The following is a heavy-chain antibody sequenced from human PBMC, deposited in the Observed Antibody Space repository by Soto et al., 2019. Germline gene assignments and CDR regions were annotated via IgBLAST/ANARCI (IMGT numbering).Heavy chain of an antibody. Sequence: GESLRLSCAASGFSFGSYALSWFRQAPGKGLEWVSTISGSDGKTFYADSVKGRFSISRDTSQNTLYLQMNSLRADDTAIYYCARWSYLDYWGQGTRVTVSS. CDR2: ISGSDGKT. CDR1: GFSFGSYA. V-gene: IGHV3-23*01. J-gene: IGHJ4*02. D-gene: IGHD3-3*01. CDR3: ARWSYLDY.